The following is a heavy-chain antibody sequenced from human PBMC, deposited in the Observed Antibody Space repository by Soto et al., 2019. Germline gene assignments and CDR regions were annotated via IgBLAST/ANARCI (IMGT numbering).Heavy chain of an antibody. CDR2: IYYSGST. D-gene: IGHD5-18*01. V-gene: IGHV4-30-4*01. Sequence: SETLSRTATVSAGSIISGDYYWSWIREPPGMGLEWIGYIYYSGSTYYNPSLKSRVTISGDTSKSQFSLKLSSVTAADTAVYYCARAQVGYSYGAHRYWFDPWGQGTLVTVSS. CDR3: ARAQVGYSYGAHRYWFDP. CDR1: AGSIISGDYY. J-gene: IGHJ5*02.